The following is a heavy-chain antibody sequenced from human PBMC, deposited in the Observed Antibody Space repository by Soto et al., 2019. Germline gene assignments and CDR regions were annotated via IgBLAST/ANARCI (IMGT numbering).Heavy chain of an antibody. CDR3: AKDQYCSGGSCYPNWFDP. CDR2: ISGSGGST. CDR1: GFTFSSYA. J-gene: IGHJ5*02. D-gene: IGHD2-15*01. V-gene: IGHV3-23*01. Sequence: EVQLLESGGGLVQPGGSLRLSCAASGFTFSSYAMSWVRQAPGKGLEWVSAISGSGGSTYYADSVKGRFTISRDNSKNTLYLQMNSQRAEDTAVYYCAKDQYCSGGSCYPNWFDPWGQGTLVTVSS.